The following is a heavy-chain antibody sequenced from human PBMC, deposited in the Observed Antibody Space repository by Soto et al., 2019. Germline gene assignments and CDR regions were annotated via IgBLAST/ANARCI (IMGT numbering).Heavy chain of an antibody. Sequence: QVQLVQSGADVKKPGSSVKISCKAFGGSFSDYAISWVRQAPGQGLEWMGGIIPIFGTPNYAQTVKDRVTFTAHESTNTAYMEPSRVTSEDTAVYYCARDRAPRGWSDLALWGQGTQVTVSS. CDR3: ARDRAPRGWSDLAL. J-gene: IGHJ4*02. CDR1: GGSFSDYA. CDR2: IIPIFGTP. V-gene: IGHV1-69*01. D-gene: IGHD2-15*01.